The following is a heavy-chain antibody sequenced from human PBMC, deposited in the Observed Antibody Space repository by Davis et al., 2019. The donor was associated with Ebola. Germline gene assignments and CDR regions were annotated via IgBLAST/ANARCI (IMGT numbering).Heavy chain of an antibody. CDR3: ATLRRTITGMDDGFDI. D-gene: IGHD1-20*01. CDR1: GYSFATHW. J-gene: IGHJ3*02. Sequence: KVSCKGSGYSFATHWIGWVRQMPGKGLEWVGIIYPGDSDTRYSPSFQGQVTISGDKSINTAYLQWSSLKASDSGMYYCATLRRTITGMDDGFDIWGQGTMVTVSS. CDR2: IYPGDSDT. V-gene: IGHV5-51*01.